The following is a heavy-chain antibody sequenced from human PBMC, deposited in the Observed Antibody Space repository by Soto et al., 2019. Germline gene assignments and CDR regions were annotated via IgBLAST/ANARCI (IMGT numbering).Heavy chain of an antibody. J-gene: IGHJ6*03. CDR1: GFTFDDYG. V-gene: IGHV3-20*04. CDR2: INWNGGSA. CDR3: ARGYCSTTTCFGPYRYRDV. D-gene: IGHD2-2*01. Sequence: EVQLVESGGGVVRPGGSLRLSCAASGFTFDDYGMSWVRQVPGKGLEWVSGINWNGGSADYVDSVKGRFTISRDNTKNSLYLQMNSLDAEDPALYYCARGYCSTTTCFGPYRYRDVWGKGTTVSVSS.